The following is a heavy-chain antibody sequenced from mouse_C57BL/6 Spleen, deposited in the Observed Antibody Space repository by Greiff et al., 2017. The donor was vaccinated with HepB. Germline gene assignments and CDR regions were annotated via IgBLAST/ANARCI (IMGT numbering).Heavy chain of an antibody. CDR1: GYSFTGYF. Sequence: VQLQQSGPELVKPGDSVKISCKASGYSFTGYFMNWVMQSHGKSLEWIGRINPYNGDTFYNQKFKGKATLTVDKSSSTAHMELRSLTSYDSAVYYCARGCPYSNYEGAWFAYWGQGTLVTVSA. V-gene: IGHV1-20*01. J-gene: IGHJ3*01. CDR3: ARGCPYSNYEGAWFAY. D-gene: IGHD2-5*01. CDR2: INPYNGDT.